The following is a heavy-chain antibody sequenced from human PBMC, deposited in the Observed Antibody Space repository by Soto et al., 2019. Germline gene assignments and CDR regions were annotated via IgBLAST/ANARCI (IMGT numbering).Heavy chain of an antibody. CDR1: GFSLSTSGVG. CDR2: IYWDDDK. CDR3: AHRPPDCSSTSCPPPPFGGVVIISNWFDP. Sequence: QITLKESGPTLVKPTQTLTLTCTFSGFSLSTSGVGVGWIRQPPGKALEWLALIYWDDDKRYSPSLKSRLTITKDTSKHQVVLTMTNMDPVDTATYYCAHRPPDCSSTSCPPPPFGGVVIISNWFDPWGQGTLATVSS. V-gene: IGHV2-5*02. J-gene: IGHJ5*02. D-gene: IGHD2-2*01.